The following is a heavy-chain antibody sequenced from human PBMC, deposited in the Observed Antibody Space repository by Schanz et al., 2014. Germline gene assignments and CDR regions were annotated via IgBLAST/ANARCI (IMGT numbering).Heavy chain of an antibody. D-gene: IGHD5-12*01. CDR2: VTWDGGYT. V-gene: IGHV3-43*01. J-gene: IGHJ4*02. Sequence: VQLVESGGGVVRPGRSLRLSCAGSGFTFDDYTMHWVRQPPGKGLEWVSLVTWDGGYTYYADSVKGRFTISRDNSKNSLYLQMDSLRSEDTALYYCAKNRAGGYESFLDSWGQGTLVTVSS. CDR1: GFTFDDYT. CDR3: AKNRAGGYESFLDS.